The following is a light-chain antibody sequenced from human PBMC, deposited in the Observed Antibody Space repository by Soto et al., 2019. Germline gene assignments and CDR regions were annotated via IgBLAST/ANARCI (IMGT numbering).Light chain of an antibody. CDR1: QSVTSSY. CDR2: GAS. V-gene: IGKV3-20*01. J-gene: IGKJ4*01. CDR3: QQYGSSPLT. Sequence: EIVLTQSPGTLSLSPGERATLSCRASQSVTSSYLVWYQQKPGQAPRLIIYGASSRATVIPDRFSGSGSGTDFTLTISRLEPEDFAVYYCQQYGSSPLTFGGGTKVEIK.